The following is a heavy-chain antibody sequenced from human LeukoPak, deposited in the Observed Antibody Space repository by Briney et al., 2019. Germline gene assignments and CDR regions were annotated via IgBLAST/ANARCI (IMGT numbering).Heavy chain of an antibody. CDR3: ARDRSWDLDAPTTY. Sequence: GGSLRLSCAASGFTFSSYSMNWVRQAPGKGLEWVSSISSSSSYIYYADSVKGRFTISRDNAKNSLYLQMNSLRAEDTAVYYCARDRSWDLDAPTTYWGQGTLVTVSS. J-gene: IGHJ4*02. V-gene: IGHV3-21*04. D-gene: IGHD1-14*01. CDR2: ISSSSSYI. CDR1: GFTFSSYS.